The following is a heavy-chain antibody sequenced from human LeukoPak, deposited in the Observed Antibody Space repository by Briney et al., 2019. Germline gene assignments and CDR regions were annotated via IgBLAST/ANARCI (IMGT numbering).Heavy chain of an antibody. Sequence: GESLKTSCKGSGYSFTSYWIGWVRQMPGKGLEWMGIIYPGDSDTRYSPSFQGQVTISADKSISTAYLQWSSLKASDTAMYYCARLKLGRQLWLSAFDIWGQGTMVTVSS. CDR1: GYSFTSYW. CDR3: ARLKLGRQLWLSAFDI. D-gene: IGHD5-18*01. CDR2: IYPGDSDT. V-gene: IGHV5-51*01. J-gene: IGHJ3*02.